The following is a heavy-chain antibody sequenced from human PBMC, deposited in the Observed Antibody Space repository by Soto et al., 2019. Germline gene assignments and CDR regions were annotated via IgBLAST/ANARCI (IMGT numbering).Heavy chain of an antibody. V-gene: IGHV3-74*01. CDR2: INGDGSFT. CDR1: GFTFSNYW. J-gene: IGHJ4*02. CDR3: ARVGGGSGNFDY. Sequence: GGSLRLSCGASGFTFSNYWMHWVRQAPGEGPVWVSRINGDGSFTRFADSVKGRFTISRDNAKNTLYLQMNSLRVDDTAVYYCARVGGGSGNFDYWGQGTLVTVSS. D-gene: IGHD3-10*01.